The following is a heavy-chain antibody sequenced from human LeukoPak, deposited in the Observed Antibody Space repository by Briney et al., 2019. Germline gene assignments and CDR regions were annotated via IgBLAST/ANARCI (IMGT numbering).Heavy chain of an antibody. V-gene: IGHV3-30*18. CDR2: ISFDGSNK. CDR3: AKASRYLGSGSYYRDAFDI. CDR1: GFTFSSYG. D-gene: IGHD3-10*02. Sequence: GRSLRLSCAASGFTFSSYGMRWVRQAPGKGLEWAAVISFDGSNKYYADSVKGRFTVSRDNSKNTLYLQMNSLRAEDTAVYYCAKASRYLGSGSYYRDAFDIWGQGTMVTVSS. J-gene: IGHJ3*02.